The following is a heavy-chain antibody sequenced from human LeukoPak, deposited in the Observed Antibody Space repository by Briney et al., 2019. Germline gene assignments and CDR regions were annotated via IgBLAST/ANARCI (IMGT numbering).Heavy chain of an antibody. CDR3: AKDLGVVWSGYYGMDV. CDR2: INPNSGDT. Sequence: ASVKVSCKASGYTFTGYYINWVRQAPGQGLGWMGWINPNSGDTNYAQRFQGRVTVTRDTSISTAYMELTRLTSDDTAVYFCAKDLGVVWSGYYGMDVWGQGTTVTVSS. V-gene: IGHV1-2*02. CDR1: GYTFTGYY. D-gene: IGHD3-3*01. J-gene: IGHJ6*02.